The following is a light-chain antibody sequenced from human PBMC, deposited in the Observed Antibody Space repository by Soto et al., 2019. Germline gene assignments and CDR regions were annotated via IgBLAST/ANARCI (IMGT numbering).Light chain of an antibody. Sequence: DIQMTQSPSTLSASVGDRVTITCRASQSISSWLAWYQKKPGKAPKLLIYKASSLESGAPSRFNGSGSRTEFTLTIRNLQPDDFATYYCQQYNSDAWTFGQGNKVEIK. CDR1: QSISSW. CDR3: QQYNSDAWT. J-gene: IGKJ1*01. CDR2: KAS. V-gene: IGKV1-5*03.